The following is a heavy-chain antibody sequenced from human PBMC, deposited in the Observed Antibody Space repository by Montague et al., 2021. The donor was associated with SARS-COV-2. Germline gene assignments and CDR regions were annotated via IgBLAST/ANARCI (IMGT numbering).Heavy chain of an antibody. D-gene: IGHD3-10*01. CDR1: GGSINSSY. CDR3: AREGSGRGYYYYGMDV. Sequence: SETLSLTCTVSGGSINSSYWSWIRQPPGKGFEWIGYIYYRGSTNYNPSLETRVTISVDTSKNQFSLKLSSVTAADTAVYYCAREGSGRGYYYYGMDVWGQGTTVTVSS. J-gene: IGHJ6*02. V-gene: IGHV4-59*01. CDR2: IYYRGST.